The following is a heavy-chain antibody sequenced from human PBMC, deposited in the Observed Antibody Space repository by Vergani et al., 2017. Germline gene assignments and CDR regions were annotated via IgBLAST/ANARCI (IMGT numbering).Heavy chain of an antibody. D-gene: IGHD3-9*01. CDR2: INPNSGGT. Sequence: QVQLVQSGAEVKKPGSSVKVSCKASGGTFSSYAISWVRQAPGQGLEWMGWINPNSGGTNYAQKFQGRVTMTRDTSISTAYMELSRLRSDDTAVYYCARILTGYYSFFNYWGQGTLVTVSS. J-gene: IGHJ4*02. CDR1: GGTFSSYA. CDR3: ARILTGYYSFFNY. V-gene: IGHV1-2*02.